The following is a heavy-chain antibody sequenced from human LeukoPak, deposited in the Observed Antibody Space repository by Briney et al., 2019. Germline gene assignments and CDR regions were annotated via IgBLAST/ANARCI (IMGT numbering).Heavy chain of an antibody. J-gene: IGHJ4*02. D-gene: IGHD3-10*01. V-gene: IGHV3-33*01. CDR2: IWYDGSNK. Sequence: PGRSLRLSCAASGFTFSTYGMHWVRQAPGKGLEWVAVIWYDGSNKHYVDSVKGRFTISRDNSKNTLYLQMNSLRAEDTAVYYCARVSDYGSGFDYWGQGTLVTVSS. CDR1: GFTFSTYG. CDR3: ARVSDYGSGFDY.